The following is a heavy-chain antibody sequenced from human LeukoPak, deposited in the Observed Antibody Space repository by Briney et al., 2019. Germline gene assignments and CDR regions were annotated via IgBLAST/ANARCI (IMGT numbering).Heavy chain of an antibody. J-gene: IGHJ2*01. CDR3: ARMEEDLWFGEGSYYNSCPFFDV. D-gene: IGHD3-10*01. V-gene: IGHV4-4*02. Sequence: SETLSLTCAVSGASISSTNWWSWVRQSPRKGLEWIGDISHSGTTKYNPSLGSRVTLSVDKSGQQFSLQLISVTAADTALYYCARMEEDLWFGEGSYYNSCPFFDVWGRGILVTVSS. CDR2: ISHSGTT. CDR1: GASISSTNW.